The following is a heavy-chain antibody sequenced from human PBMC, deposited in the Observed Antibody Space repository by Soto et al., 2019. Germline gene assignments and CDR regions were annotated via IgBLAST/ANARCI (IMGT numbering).Heavy chain of an antibody. J-gene: IGHJ5*02. CDR2: IYSGGTT. CDR1: GFTVSSNY. V-gene: IGHV3-66*01. Sequence: EVQLVESGGGLVQPGGSLRLSCAASGFTVSSNYMSWVRQAPGKGLEWVSVIYSGGTTYYADSVKGRFTISRDNSKNTLDLQMNSLRAEDTAVYYCARKGDSSDYRGWVDHWGQGTLVTVS. D-gene: IGHD3-22*01. CDR3: ARKGDSSDYRGWVDH.